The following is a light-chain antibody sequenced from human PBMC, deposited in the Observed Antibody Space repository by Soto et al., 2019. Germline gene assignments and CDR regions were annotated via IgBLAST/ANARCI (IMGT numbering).Light chain of an antibody. CDR1: KLGDKY. CDR2: EDN. CDR3: QAWDSSTVV. V-gene: IGLV3-1*01. J-gene: IGLJ2*01. Sequence: SYELTQPPSVSVSPGQTASITCSGDKLGDKYACWYQQKPGQSPVLVIYEDNKRPSGIPERFSGSYSGNTATLTISGTQAMDEADYYCQAWDSSTVVFGGGTKLTVL.